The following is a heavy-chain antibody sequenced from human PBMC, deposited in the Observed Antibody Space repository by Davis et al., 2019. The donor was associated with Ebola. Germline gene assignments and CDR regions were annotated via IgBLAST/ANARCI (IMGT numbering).Heavy chain of an antibody. CDR3: ARDQYSKTNYYGMDV. Sequence: GESLKISCAASGFTFSSYWMHWVRQAPGKGLVLVSRITCYGSSPIYPDSVKGRFTISRDNAKNTLYLQMNSLRAEDTAVYYCARDQYSKTNYYGMDVWGQGTTVTVSS. J-gene: IGHJ6*02. CDR1: GFTFSSYW. V-gene: IGHV3-74*01. D-gene: IGHD4-11*01. CDR2: ITCYGSSP.